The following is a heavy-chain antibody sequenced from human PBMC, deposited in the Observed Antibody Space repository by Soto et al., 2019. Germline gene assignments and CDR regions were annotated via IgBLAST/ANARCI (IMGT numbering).Heavy chain of an antibody. CDR2: INQSGSG. CDR1: GGSFSDYY. V-gene: IGHV4-34*01. Sequence: QVQLQQWGAGLLKPSETLSLTCAVYGGSFSDYYWSWIRQPPGKGLEWIGEINQSGSGNYNPSLKSRVTISLDRTKTQVSLRLSSVTAADTAVYYCARVLGARIAASNWFDPWGQGTLVTVSS. D-gene: IGHD6-13*01. J-gene: IGHJ5*02. CDR3: ARVLGARIAASNWFDP.